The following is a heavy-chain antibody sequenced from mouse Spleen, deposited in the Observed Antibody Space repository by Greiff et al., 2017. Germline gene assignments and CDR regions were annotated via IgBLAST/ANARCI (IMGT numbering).Heavy chain of an antibody. J-gene: IGHJ4*01. D-gene: IGHD1-1*01. CDR1: GFTFTTYA. CDR2: IRSKSSNYAT. CDR3: VREGFYYGSSHAMDY. Sequence: EVQLVESGGGLVQPKGSLKLSCAASGFTFTTYAMHWVRQAPGKGLEWVARIRSKSSNYATYYADSVKDRFTISRDDSQSMLYLQMNNLKTEDTAMYYCVREGFYYGSSHAMDYWGQGTSVTVSS. V-gene: IGHV10-3*01.